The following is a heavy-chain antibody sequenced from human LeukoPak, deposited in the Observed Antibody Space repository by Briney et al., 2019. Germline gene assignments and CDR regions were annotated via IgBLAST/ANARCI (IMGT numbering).Heavy chain of an antibody. J-gene: IGHJ4*02. CDR2: IYPGDSDT. Sequence: LGESLKISCKGSGYSFTSYWIGWVRQMPGKGLEWMGIIYPGDSDTRYSPSFQGQVTISADKSISTAYLQWSSLKASDTAMYYCARLYRPPKSVVAYYFDYWGQGTLVTVSS. CDR3: ARLYRPPKSVVAYYFDY. CDR1: GYSFTSYW. V-gene: IGHV5-51*01. D-gene: IGHD2-15*01.